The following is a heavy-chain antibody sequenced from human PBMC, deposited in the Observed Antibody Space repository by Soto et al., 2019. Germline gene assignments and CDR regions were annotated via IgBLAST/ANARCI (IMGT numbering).Heavy chain of an antibody. V-gene: IGHV4-59*01. CDR1: GGSIRTYY. D-gene: IGHD2-2*02. CDR2: MYYSGST. CDR3: ARDGGVECSRASCYNGMDV. J-gene: IGHJ6*02. Sequence: SETLSLTCTVSGGSIRTYYWSWIRQSPGKGLEWIGNMYYSGSTNYNPSLKSRVSISVDTSMHQVSLRLSSVTAADSAVYYCARDGGVECSRASCYNGMDVWGQGTTVTVYS.